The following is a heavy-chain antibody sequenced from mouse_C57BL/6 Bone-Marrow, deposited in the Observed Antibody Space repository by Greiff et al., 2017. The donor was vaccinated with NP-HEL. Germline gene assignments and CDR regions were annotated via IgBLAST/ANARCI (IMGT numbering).Heavy chain of an antibody. J-gene: IGHJ1*03. V-gene: IGHV14-4*01. CDR3: TTGSYYYGGSSDWYFDV. CDR2: IDPENGAT. Sequence: EVHLVESGAELVRPGASVKLSCAASGFNITDDYMHWVQQRPEQGLEWIGWIDPENGATEYASKFQGQATISADTSSNTAYLQLSSLPSEDTAVYCCTTGSYYYGGSSDWYFDVWGTGTTVTVSS. D-gene: IGHD1-1*01. CDR1: GFNITDDY.